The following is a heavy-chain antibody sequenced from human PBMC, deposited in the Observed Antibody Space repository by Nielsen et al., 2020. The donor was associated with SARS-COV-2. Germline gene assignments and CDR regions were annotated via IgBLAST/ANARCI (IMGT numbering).Heavy chain of an antibody. CDR2: ISTTSYYK. CDR1: GYTFSSYS. D-gene: IGHD3-9*01. J-gene: IGHJ4*02. CDR3: ARVGKYFEWLSALGY. V-gene: IGHV3-21*06. Sequence: GGSLRLSCAASGYTFSSYSMNWVRQAPGKGLEWVSSISTTSYYKFYADSVKGRFTISRDNARDSLYLQMNSLRAEDTAVYYCARVGKYFEWLSALGYWGQGTLVTVSS.